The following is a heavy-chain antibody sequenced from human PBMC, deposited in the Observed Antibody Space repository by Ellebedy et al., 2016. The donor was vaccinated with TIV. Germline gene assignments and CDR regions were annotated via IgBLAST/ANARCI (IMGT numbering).Heavy chain of an antibody. CDR3: AATGPTDY. CDR1: DGSVRRSDYV. Sequence: MPSETLSLTCTVPDGSVRRSDYVCSWIRPSPGKGLEWICYIYRNELTNYNPSLKSRVTISVDTSKNQFSLKLSSVTAADTAVYYCAATGPTDYWGQGTLVTVSS. D-gene: IGHD1-7*01. CDR2: IYRNELT. J-gene: IGHJ4*02. V-gene: IGHV4-61*08.